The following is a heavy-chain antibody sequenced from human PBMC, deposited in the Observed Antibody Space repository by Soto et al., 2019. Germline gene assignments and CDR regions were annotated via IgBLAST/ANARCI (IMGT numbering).Heavy chain of an antibody. D-gene: IGHD3-16*01. J-gene: IGHJ4*02. CDR3: FGGNGGPQ. CDR1: DFTFRYYW. V-gene: IGHV3-7*03. CDR2: IKPDGSAT. Sequence: XGSLILSCATSDFTFRYYWMNWVRQAPGKGLEWVANIKPDGSATNYVDSVKGRFTISRDNVRNSVSLQMNSLRVEDTAVYFCFGGNGGPQWGQGTLVTVSS.